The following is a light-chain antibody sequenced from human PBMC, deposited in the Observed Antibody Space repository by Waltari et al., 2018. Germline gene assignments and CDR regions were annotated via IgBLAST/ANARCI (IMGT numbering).Light chain of an antibody. CDR2: GVS. CDR3: CSYGGASARL. V-gene: IGLV2-23*02. CDR1: SNYVGSYNL. Sequence: QSALTQPASVSGSPGQSITISCTGSSNYVGSYNLVSWCKQHPGEAPTLILYGVSKRPSGVSDRFSGSKSGNTASLTISGLRPEDEADYYCCSYGGASARLFGGGTKVTVL. J-gene: IGLJ2*01.